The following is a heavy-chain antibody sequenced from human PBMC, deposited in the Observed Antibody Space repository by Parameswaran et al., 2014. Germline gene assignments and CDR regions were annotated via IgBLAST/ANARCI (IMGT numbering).Heavy chain of an antibody. CDR3: ARPFDI. Sequence: RWIRQPPGKGLEWIGYIYYSGSTYYNPSLKSRITISIDTSKNQFSLRLRFVTAADTAMYYCARPFDIWGQGTMVTVSS. CDR2: IYYSGST. J-gene: IGHJ3*02. V-gene: IGHV4-30-4*01.